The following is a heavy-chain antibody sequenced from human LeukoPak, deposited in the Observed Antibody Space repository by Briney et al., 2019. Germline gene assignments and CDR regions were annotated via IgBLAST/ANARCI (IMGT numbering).Heavy chain of an antibody. J-gene: IGHJ3*02. Sequence: GASVKVSCKASGYTFTSYDINWARQATGQGLEWMGWMNPNSGNTGYAQKFQGRVTMTRNTSISTAYMELSSLRSEDTAVYYCATEWLLDPYDAFDIWGQGTMVTVSS. D-gene: IGHD3-3*01. V-gene: IGHV1-8*01. CDR2: MNPNSGNT. CDR1: GYTFTSYD. CDR3: ATEWLLDPYDAFDI.